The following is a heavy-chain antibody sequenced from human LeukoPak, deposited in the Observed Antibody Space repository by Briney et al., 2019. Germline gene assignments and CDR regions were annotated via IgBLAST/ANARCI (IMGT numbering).Heavy chain of an antibody. CDR3: ARDFGSSWYGWPCPFDY. V-gene: IGHV3-7*01. CDR2: IKQDGSEK. CDR1: GFTFSSYW. Sequence: PGGSLRLSCAASGFTFSSYWMSWVRQAPGKGLEWVANIKQDGSEKYYVDSVKGRFTISRDNAKNSLYLQMNSLRAEDTAVYYCARDFGSSWYGWPCPFDYWGQGTLVTVSS. D-gene: IGHD6-13*01. J-gene: IGHJ4*02.